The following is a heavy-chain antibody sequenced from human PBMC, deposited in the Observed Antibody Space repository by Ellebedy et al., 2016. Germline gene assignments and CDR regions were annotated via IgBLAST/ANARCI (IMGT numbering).Heavy chain of an antibody. Sequence: SETLSLTCTVSGGSISSYYWSWIRQPPGKGLEWIGYIYYSGSTNYNPSLKSRVTISVDTSKNQFSLKLSSVTAADTAVYYCARDRDYGSGRPLGYFDYWGQGTLVTVSS. J-gene: IGHJ4*02. CDR3: ARDRDYGSGRPLGYFDY. CDR2: IYYSGST. CDR1: GGSISSYY. V-gene: IGHV4-59*01. D-gene: IGHD3-10*01.